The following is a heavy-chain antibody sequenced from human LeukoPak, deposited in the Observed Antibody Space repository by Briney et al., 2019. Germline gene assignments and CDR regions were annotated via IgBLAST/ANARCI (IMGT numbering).Heavy chain of an antibody. D-gene: IGHD6-19*01. J-gene: IGHJ4*02. CDR1: GFTFSSYA. Sequence: PGGSLRLSCAASGFTFSSYAMHWVRQAPGKGLEYVSAISSNGGSTYYANSVKGRFTISRDNSKNTLYLQMGSLRAEDTAVYYCAVDSSGWTLSPFDYWGQGTLVTVSS. CDR2: ISSNGGST. CDR3: AVDSSGWTLSPFDY. V-gene: IGHV3-64*01.